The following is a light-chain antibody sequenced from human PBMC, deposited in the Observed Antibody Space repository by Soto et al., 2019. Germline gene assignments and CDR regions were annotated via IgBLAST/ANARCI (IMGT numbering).Light chain of an antibody. J-gene: IGKJ1*01. Sequence: DIQMTQSPSSLSASVGDRVTITCRASQSMSNYLNWYQQKPGKAPKLLIYAASSLQSGVPSRFSGSGSGTDFTLTISSLQPEDFATYYCQQTYSTPWTVGQGTKVEIK. CDR3: QQTYSTPWT. CDR1: QSMSNY. CDR2: AAS. V-gene: IGKV1-39*01.